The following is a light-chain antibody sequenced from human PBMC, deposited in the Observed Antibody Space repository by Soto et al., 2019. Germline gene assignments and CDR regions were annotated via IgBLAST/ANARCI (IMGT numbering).Light chain of an antibody. J-gene: IGKJ2*01. Sequence: IQMTQSPSTLSASVGDTVTITCRASHGVGDWVAWYQQKPGKAPKVRIYKASSLESGVPGRFSGSGYGTEFSLTIGSLQPDDIATYYCQQYDAFSTFGQGTKVEIK. CDR2: KAS. CDR3: QQYDAFST. CDR1: HGVGDW. V-gene: IGKV1-5*03.